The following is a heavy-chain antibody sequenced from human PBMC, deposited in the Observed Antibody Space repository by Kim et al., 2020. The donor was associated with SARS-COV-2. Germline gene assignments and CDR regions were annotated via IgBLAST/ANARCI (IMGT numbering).Heavy chain of an antibody. Sequence: SETLSLTCAVYGGSFSGYYWSWIRQPPGKGLEWIGEINHSGSTNYNPSLKSRVTISVDTSKNQFSLKLSSVTAADTAVYYCARVRGSYNTKYYYYYYGMDVWGQGTTVTVSS. V-gene: IGHV4-34*01. D-gene: IGHD1-1*01. CDR2: INHSGST. J-gene: IGHJ6*02. CDR1: GGSFSGYY. CDR3: ARVRGSYNTKYYYYYYGMDV.